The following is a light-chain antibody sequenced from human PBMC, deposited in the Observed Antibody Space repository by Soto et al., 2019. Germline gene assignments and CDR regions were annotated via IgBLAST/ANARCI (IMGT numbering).Light chain of an antibody. Sequence: EIVLTQSPATLSLSPGERATLSCRASQGISSHLVWYQQKPGQPPRLLIYDASNRATGIPARFSGSGSGTDFTLTISSLEPEDFAVYYCQQRSNWPLTFGGGTKVEIK. CDR2: DAS. J-gene: IGKJ4*01. CDR1: QGISSH. V-gene: IGKV3-11*01. CDR3: QQRSNWPLT.